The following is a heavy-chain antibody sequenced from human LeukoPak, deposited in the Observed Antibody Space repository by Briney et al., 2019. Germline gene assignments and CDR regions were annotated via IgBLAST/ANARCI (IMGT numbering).Heavy chain of an antibody. Sequence: SETLSLTCAVSGGSISSYYWSWIRQPPGKGLEWIGYIYYSGSTNYNPSLKSRVTISVDTSKNQFSLKLSSVTAADTAVYYCARDLGSSFDYWGQGTLVTVSS. CDR3: ARDLGSSFDY. CDR1: GGSISSYY. D-gene: IGHD2/OR15-2a*01. V-gene: IGHV4-59*01. J-gene: IGHJ4*02. CDR2: IYYSGST.